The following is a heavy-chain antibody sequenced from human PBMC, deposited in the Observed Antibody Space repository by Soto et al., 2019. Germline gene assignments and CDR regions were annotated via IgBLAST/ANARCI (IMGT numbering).Heavy chain of an antibody. Sequence: QLQLQESGPGLVKPSETLSLTCTVSGGSISSSSYYWGWIRQPPGKGLEWIGSIYYSGSTYYNPSLKSRVTISVDTPKNQFSLKLSSVTAADTAVYYCARRFCTNGVCYFDYWGQGTLVTVSS. V-gene: IGHV4-39*01. CDR2: IYYSGST. CDR1: GGSISSSSYY. D-gene: IGHD2-8*01. CDR3: ARRFCTNGVCYFDY. J-gene: IGHJ4*02.